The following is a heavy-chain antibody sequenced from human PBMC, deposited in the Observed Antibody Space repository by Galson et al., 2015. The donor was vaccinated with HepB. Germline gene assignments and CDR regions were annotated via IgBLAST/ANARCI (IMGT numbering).Heavy chain of an antibody. V-gene: IGHV4-39*01. Sequence: ETLSLTCTASGGSISSSSYYWGWIRQPPGKGLEWIGSIYYSGSTYYNPSLKSRVTISVDTSKNQFSLKLSSVTAADTAVYYCARLAWPVGPWGQGTLVTVSS. D-gene: IGHD2-15*01. J-gene: IGHJ5*02. CDR3: ARLAWPVGP. CDR1: GGSISSSSYY. CDR2: IYYSGST.